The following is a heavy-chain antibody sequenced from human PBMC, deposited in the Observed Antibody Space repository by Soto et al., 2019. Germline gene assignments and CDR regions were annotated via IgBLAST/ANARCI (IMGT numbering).Heavy chain of an antibody. Sequence: EVQLVESGGGLVKPGGSLRLSCAASGFTFSSYSMNWVRQAPGKGLEWVSSISSSSSYIYYADSVKGRFTISRDNAKNSLYLQMNSLRAEDTAVYYCARDSSRRCSHGVCDGMDVWGQGTTVTVSS. CDR1: GFTFSSYS. J-gene: IGHJ6*02. CDR2: ISSSSSYI. CDR3: ARDSSRRCSHGVCDGMDV. D-gene: IGHD4-17*01. V-gene: IGHV3-21*01.